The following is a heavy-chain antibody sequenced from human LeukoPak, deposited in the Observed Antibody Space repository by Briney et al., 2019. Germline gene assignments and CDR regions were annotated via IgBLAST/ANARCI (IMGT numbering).Heavy chain of an antibody. Sequence: GGSLRLSCAASGFTFSNYWMSWVRQAPGKGLEWVANIKQDGSDKNYVDSMEGRFTISRDNARNSLYLQMNSLRAEDTAVYYCARFSGSSSGYWGQGTLVTVSS. J-gene: IGHJ4*02. CDR3: ARFSGSSSGY. CDR1: GFTFSNYW. D-gene: IGHD6-25*01. V-gene: IGHV3-7*01. CDR2: IKQDGSDK.